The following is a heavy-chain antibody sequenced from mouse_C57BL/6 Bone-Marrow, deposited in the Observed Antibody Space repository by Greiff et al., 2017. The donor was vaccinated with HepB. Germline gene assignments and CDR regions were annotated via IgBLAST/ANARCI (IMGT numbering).Heavy chain of an antibody. CDR3: ARHEDDTTVVVHFDY. D-gene: IGHD1-1*01. V-gene: IGHV1-81*01. J-gene: IGHJ2*01. CDR1: GYTFTSYG. Sequence: VQLQQSGAELARPGASVKLSCKASGYTFTSYGISWVKQRTGQGLEWIGEIYPRSGNTYYNEKFKGKATLTADKSSSTAYMELRSLTSEDSAVYFCARHEDDTTVVVHFDYWGQGTTLTVSS. CDR2: IYPRSGNT.